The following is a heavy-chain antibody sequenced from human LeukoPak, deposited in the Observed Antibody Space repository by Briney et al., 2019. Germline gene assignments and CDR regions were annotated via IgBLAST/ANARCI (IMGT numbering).Heavy chain of an antibody. CDR2: IYYSGST. J-gene: IGHJ3*02. Sequence: SETLSLTCTVSGGSISSGDYYWSWIRQPPGKGLEWIGYIYYSGSTYYNPSLKSRVTISVDTSKNQFSLKLSSVTAADTAVYYCARESTWELRAFDIWGQGTMVTVSS. V-gene: IGHV4-30-4*08. CDR3: ARESTWELRAFDI. CDR1: GGSISSGDYY. D-gene: IGHD1-26*01.